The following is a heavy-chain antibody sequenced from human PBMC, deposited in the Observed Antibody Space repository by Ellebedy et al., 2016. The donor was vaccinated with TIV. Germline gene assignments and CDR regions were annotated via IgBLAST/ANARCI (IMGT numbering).Heavy chain of an antibody. V-gene: IGHV3-53*01. Sequence: GESLKISCAASGFTVTTNYMNWVRQAPGKGLEWVSVIFSAADGGETHYADSVKGRFTISRDNSRSTLYLQMNSLRAEDSAVYYCAKDMGFGDGKWEIDVWGQGTTVTVSS. CDR2: IFSAADGGET. J-gene: IGHJ6*02. CDR3: AKDMGFGDGKWEIDV. D-gene: IGHD1-26*01. CDR1: GFTVTTNY.